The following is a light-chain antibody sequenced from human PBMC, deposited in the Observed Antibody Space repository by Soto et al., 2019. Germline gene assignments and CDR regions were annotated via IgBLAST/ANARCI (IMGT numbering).Light chain of an antibody. CDR3: QQYYSFPWT. CDR2: KAS. Sequence: DIQMTQSPSTLSASVGDRVTITCRASQSISTWLAWYQQEPGKAPKLLIHKASSLQSGVPSRFSGSGSGTDFTLTISSLHPDDFATYYCQQYYSFPWTFGQGTKVEIK. J-gene: IGKJ1*01. V-gene: IGKV1-5*03. CDR1: QSISTW.